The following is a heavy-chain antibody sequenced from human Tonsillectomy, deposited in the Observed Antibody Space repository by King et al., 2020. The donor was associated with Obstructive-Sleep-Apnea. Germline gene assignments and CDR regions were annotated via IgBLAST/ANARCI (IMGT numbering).Heavy chain of an antibody. CDR1: GFSLSTSGVG. V-gene: IGHV2-5*01. J-gene: IGHJ4*02. CDR3: AHGRRYTIAWYVGYFDY. CDR2: IYWNDDK. D-gene: IGHD6-19*01. Sequence: ITLKESGPTLVKPTQTLTLTCTFSGFSLSTSGVGVGWIRQPPGKALEWLALIYWNDDKRYSPSLKNRLSITKDTSKNQMVLTMTNMDPVDTAKYYCAHGRRYTIAWYVGYFDYGGQGTQVTVSS.